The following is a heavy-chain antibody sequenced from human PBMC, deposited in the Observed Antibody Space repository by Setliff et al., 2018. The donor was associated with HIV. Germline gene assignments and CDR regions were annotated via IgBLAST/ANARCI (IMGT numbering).Heavy chain of an antibody. V-gene: IGHV4-34*01. CDR2: INDGGST. D-gene: IGHD4-17*01. CDR1: GGSISSYF. Sequence: SETLSLTCTVSGGSISSYFWSWMRQPPGKGLEWIGDINDGGSTRYNPSLKSRVNTFIDTSKKQFSLKVASVTAADTAVYYCVRQHGDYAFDPWGQGTLVTVSS. J-gene: IGHJ5*02. CDR3: VRQHGDYAFDP.